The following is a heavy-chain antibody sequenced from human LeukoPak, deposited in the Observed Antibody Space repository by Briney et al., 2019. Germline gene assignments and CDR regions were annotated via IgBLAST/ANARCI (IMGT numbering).Heavy chain of an antibody. D-gene: IGHD3-10*01. J-gene: IGHJ3*02. CDR2: ISSSSSTI. CDR3: ARFKRITPHAFDI. CDR1: GFTFSSYS. V-gene: IGHV3-48*01. Sequence: LSGGSLRLSCAASGFTFSSYSMNWVRQAPGKGLEWVSYISSSSSTIYYADSVKGRFTISRDNAKNSLYLQMNSLRAEDTAVYYCARFKRITPHAFDIWGQGTMVTVSS.